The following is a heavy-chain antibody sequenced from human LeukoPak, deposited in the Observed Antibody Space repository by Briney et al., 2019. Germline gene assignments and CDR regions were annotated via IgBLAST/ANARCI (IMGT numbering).Heavy chain of an antibody. D-gene: IGHD3-10*01. CDR1: GFTFSSYA. CDR2: ISGSSGTT. Sequence: PGGSLRLSCAASGFTFSSYAMSWVRQAPGKGLEWVSAISGSSGTTYYADSVKGRFTISRDNSKNTLYLQMNSLRAEDTAVYYCANADYYGSGNFRHWGQGTLVTVSS. J-gene: IGHJ1*01. V-gene: IGHV3-23*01. CDR3: ANADYYGSGNFRH.